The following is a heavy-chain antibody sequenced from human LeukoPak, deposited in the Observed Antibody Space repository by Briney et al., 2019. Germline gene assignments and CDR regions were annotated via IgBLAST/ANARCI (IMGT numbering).Heavy chain of an antibody. J-gene: IGHJ4*02. V-gene: IGHV3-7*01. CDR2: INPDGNKK. CDR1: GLTFSSSW. CDR3: SRDLRGRDDY. D-gene: IGHD5-24*01. Sequence: TGGSLRLSCAVSGLTFSSSWMDWVRQAPGKGLEWVASINPDGNKKYSADSVKGRFTISRDNAKNTLYLQMNSLRAEDTAVYYCSRDLRGRDDYWGQGILVIVSS.